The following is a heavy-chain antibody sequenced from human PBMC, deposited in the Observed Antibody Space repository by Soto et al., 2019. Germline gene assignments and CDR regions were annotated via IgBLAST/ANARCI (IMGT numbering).Heavy chain of an antibody. CDR2: IYKSGTT. J-gene: IGHJ4*02. CDR1: GGSISGYS. V-gene: IGHV4-59*01. D-gene: IGHD2-2*01. Sequence: KPSETLSLTCTVSGGSISGYSWTWIRQPPGKGLEWIGYIYKSGTTNYNPSLKSRVTMSVDTSKSQLSLKLTSVTAADTAVYYCARGKPNCSTSSCYFDYWGQGALVTVSS. CDR3: ARGKPNCSTSSCYFDY.